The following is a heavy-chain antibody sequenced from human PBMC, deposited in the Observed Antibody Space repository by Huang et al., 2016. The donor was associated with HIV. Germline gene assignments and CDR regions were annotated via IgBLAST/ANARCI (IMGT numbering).Heavy chain of an antibody. CDR2: ARNTPYSNTT. J-gene: IGHJ3*01. CDR3: AREIFETSGYYPDAFDV. V-gene: IGHV3-72*01. D-gene: IGHD3-22*01. CDR1: GFTFSDHY. Sequence: EVQLVESGGGLVQPGGSLRLSCAASGFTFSDHYMDWVRQAPGKGLEWIGSARNTPYSNTTEYAASVKGRFTISRDDSKNFLFLQLRSLKAEDTAVYYCAREIFETSGYYPDAFDVWGHGTMVTVSS.